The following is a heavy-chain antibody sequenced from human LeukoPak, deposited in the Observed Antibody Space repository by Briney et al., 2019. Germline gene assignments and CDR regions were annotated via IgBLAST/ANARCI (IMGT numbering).Heavy chain of an antibody. CDR3: ARDGGYDNSGYYYFDY. J-gene: IGHJ4*02. D-gene: IGHD3-22*01. CDR1: GFTFSSYT. CDR2: ISSNGGST. V-gene: IGHV3-64*01. Sequence: PGGSLRLSCAASGFTFSSYTMHWVRQAPGKGLDYVSGISSNGGSTYYANSVKGRFTISRDNSKNTLYLRMGSLRAEDMAVYYCARDGGYDNSGYYYFDYWGQGTLVTVSS.